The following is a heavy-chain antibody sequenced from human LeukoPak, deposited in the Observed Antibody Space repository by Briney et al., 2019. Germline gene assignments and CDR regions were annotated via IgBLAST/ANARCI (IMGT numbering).Heavy chain of an antibody. J-gene: IGHJ4*02. D-gene: IGHD4-17*01. CDR1: GFIFRNHW. CDR2: IKQDGNEK. CDR3: ARGPNYGDRVDYFDY. Sequence: GGSLRLSCAASGFIFRNHWMSWVRQGPGRALEWVAHIKQDGNEKHYVDSVKGRFTLSRDDSKKSLYLQMNSLRVDDSAVDYCARGPNYGDRVDYFDYWGQGTLVTVSS. V-gene: IGHV3-7*01.